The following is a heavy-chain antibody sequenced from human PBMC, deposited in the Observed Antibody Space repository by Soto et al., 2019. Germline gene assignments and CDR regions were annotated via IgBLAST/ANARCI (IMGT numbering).Heavy chain of an antibody. CDR2: TYYRSKWYN. J-gene: IGHJ6*02. CDR1: GDSVSSNSAA. Sequence: SQTLSLTCAISGDSVSSNSAAWNWIRQSPSRGLEWLGRTYYRSKWYNDYAVSVKSRITINPDTSKNQFSLQLNSVTPEDTAVYYCARDDSAVAGTPPYYYYYYGMDVWGQGTTVTVSS. V-gene: IGHV6-1*01. CDR3: ARDDSAVAGTPPYYYYYYGMDV. D-gene: IGHD6-19*01.